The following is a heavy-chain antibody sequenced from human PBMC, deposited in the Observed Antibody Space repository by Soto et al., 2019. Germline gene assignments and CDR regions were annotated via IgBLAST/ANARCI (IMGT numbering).Heavy chain of an antibody. CDR1: GFTFSTYG. CDR3: ATHGAAGSVVGV. D-gene: IGHD6-13*01. CDR2: IDSSGSYI. V-gene: IGHV3-21*01. J-gene: IGHJ6*02. Sequence: HLVESGGGLVKPGGSLRLSCAASGFTFSTYGMNWVRQAPGKGLEWVSSIDSSGSYIYYADSLKGRLTISRDNARNSLYLHLSSLRTDDTAVYYCATHGAAGSVVGVWGQGTTVTVSS.